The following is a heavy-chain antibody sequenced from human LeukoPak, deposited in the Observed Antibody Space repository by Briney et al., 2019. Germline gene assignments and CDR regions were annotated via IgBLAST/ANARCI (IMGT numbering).Heavy chain of an antibody. CDR3: AXXXSCQD. J-gene: IGHJ4*02. Sequence: GGSLRLSCAASGFTFNTFAMTWVRQAPGKGLEWVSAIGDSGDTTAYAQSVKGRFTISRDNSKNRLYLQMNSLRAEDTAIYYCAXXXSCQDWGQGXLVTVS. CDR2: IGDSGDTT. D-gene: IGHD2-15*01. V-gene: IGHV3-23*01. CDR1: GFTFNTFA.